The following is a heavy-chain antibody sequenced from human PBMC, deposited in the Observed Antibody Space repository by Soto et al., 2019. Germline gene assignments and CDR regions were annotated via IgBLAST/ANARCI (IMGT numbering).Heavy chain of an antibody. J-gene: IGHJ3*01. D-gene: IGHD1-1*01. Sequence: GGSLRLSCAAFGLTISGKKYVAWVRQAPGKGLEWVSGLYDVDGSFYADSVRGRFTTSSDSSKTTVYLQMNDLRPDDTAVYYCATWHEREHAYDVWGQGTTVTVS. V-gene: IGHV3-53*01. CDR2: LYDVDGS. CDR3: ATWHEREHAYDV. CDR1: GLTISGKKY.